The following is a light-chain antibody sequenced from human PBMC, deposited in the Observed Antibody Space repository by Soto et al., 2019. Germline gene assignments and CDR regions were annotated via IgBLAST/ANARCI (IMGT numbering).Light chain of an antibody. CDR3: LQDHAYPLT. Sequence: AIQMTQSPSSLSASVGDRVTITCRASQGIGNELNWYQQKPGKAPKLLIYATSSLQSGVPSRFSGGGSGTDFTLTISSLQPEDFATYYCLQDHAYPLTFGGGTKVEIK. CDR1: QGIGNE. V-gene: IGKV1-6*01. CDR2: ATS. J-gene: IGKJ4*01.